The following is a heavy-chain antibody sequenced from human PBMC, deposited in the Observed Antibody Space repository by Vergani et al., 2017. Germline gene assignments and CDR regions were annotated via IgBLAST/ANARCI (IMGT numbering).Heavy chain of an antibody. D-gene: IGHD6-13*01. CDR1: GGTFSSYA. CDR2: IIPIFGTA. V-gene: IGHV1-69*01. J-gene: IGHJ5*02. Sequence: QVQLVQSGAEVKKPGSSVKVSCKASGGTFSSYAISWVRQAPGQGLEWMGGIIPIFGTANYAQKFQGRVTITADESTSTAYMELSSLRSEDTAVYYCAVRTNIAAAGTANLFDPWGQGTLVTVSS. CDR3: AVRTNIAAAGTANLFDP.